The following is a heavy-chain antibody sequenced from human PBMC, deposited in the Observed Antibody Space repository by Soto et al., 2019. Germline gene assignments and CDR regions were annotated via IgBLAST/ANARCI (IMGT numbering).Heavy chain of an antibody. Sequence: QITLKESGPALVKPTQTLTLTCTFSGFSLTTTGVGVGWIRQPPGKALEWLAFIYWDDDKRYSPSLDYRLTVTKDTSKNQVVLTMTNMDPVDTGTYYCAHRRYGSVVGCYSSNTLDVWGQGTMVTVSS. D-gene: IGHD2-15*01. CDR1: GFSLTTTGVG. CDR3: AHRRYGSVVGCYSSNTLDV. V-gene: IGHV2-5*02. J-gene: IGHJ3*01. CDR2: IYWDDDK.